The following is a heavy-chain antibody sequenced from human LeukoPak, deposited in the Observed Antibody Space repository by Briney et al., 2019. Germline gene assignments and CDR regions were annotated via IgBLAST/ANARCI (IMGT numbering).Heavy chain of an antibody. CDR3: ARGDVDIGMTRFLYYYYTMDV. CDR1: GFTFSDHG. CDR2: ILYDGSDT. D-gene: IGHD2-2*03. V-gene: IGHV3-33*01. J-gene: IGHJ6*02. Sequence: GGSLRLSCAASGFTFSDHGMHWVRQAPGKGLEWLAFILYDGSDTDYADSVKGRFTISRDNSKNTLYLQMNSLRAEDTAVYYCARGDVDIGMTRFLYYYYTMDVWGQGTTVTVSS.